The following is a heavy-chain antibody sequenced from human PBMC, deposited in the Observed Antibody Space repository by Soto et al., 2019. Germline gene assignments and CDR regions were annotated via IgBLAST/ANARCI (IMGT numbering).Heavy chain of an antibody. CDR3: AREGINNYNEYYFDS. D-gene: IGHD4-4*01. Sequence: EMHLVESGGGLVKPGGSLRLSCAASGFTFSTYSMNWVRQAPGKGLEWVSSISGSGKYTHYADFLRGRFTISRDNAKTSLYLQMNSLRAEDTAVYYCAREGINNYNEYYFDSWGQGTVVTVSS. CDR1: GFTFSTYS. J-gene: IGHJ4*02. V-gene: IGHV3-21*01. CDR2: ISGSGKYT.